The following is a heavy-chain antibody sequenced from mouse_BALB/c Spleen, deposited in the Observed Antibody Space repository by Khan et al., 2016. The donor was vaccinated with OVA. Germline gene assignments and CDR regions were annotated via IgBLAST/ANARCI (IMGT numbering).Heavy chain of an antibody. V-gene: IGHV3-8*02. CDR1: GDSITSGY. Sequence: EVKLEESGPNLVNPSQTLSLTCSVSGDSITSGYWNWIRKFPGNKLEYMGYINFSGNTYYNPSLKSRISITRDTSKNQFYLQLISVTTEDTATYFCATNYYGNSYWYFDVWGAGTTVTVSS. D-gene: IGHD1-1*01. CDR2: INFSGNT. J-gene: IGHJ1*01. CDR3: ATNYYGNSYWYFDV.